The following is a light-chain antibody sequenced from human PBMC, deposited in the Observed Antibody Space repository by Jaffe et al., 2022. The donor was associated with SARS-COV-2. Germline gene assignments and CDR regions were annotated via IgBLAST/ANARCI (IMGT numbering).Light chain of an antibody. CDR2: EVS. CDR3: SSYTSSDYV. J-gene: IGLJ1*01. CDR1: SSDLGGYNY. V-gene: IGLV2-14*01. Sequence: QSALTQPASVSGSPGQSITISCTGTSSDLGGYNYVSWYQQHPGKAPKLMIYEVSNRPSGVSNRFSGSKSGNTASLTISGLQAEDEADYYCSSYTSSDYVFGTGTKVTVL.